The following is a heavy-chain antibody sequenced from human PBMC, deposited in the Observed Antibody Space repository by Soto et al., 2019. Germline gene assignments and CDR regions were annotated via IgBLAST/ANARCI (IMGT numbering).Heavy chain of an antibody. J-gene: IGHJ4*02. D-gene: IGHD2-15*01. CDR1: GFTFNSHA. CDR2: ISYDGSNK. CDR3: ARAYCGGGSCSSYFHS. Sequence: QVQLVESGGGVVQPGRSLRLSCAASGFTFNSHAMHWVRQAPDKGLEWVAVISYDGSNKYYADSVKGRFTISRDNSKNTVYLQMNILRAEDTAVYYCARAYCGGGSCSSYFHSWGQGTLVTVSS. V-gene: IGHV3-30-3*01.